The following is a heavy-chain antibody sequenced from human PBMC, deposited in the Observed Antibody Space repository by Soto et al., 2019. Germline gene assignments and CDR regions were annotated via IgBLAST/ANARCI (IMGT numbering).Heavy chain of an antibody. Sequence: AASVKVPCQASGYTFPSYGISWVRQAPGQGIEWMGWISAYNGNTNYAQKLQGRVTMTPGTSTSTDYMELRSLRSDDTAVYYWARAGSGWYSNGFDSWGQGTLVTVYS. D-gene: IGHD6-19*01. CDR2: ISAYNGNT. CDR1: GYTFPSYG. CDR3: ARAGSGWYSNGFDS. J-gene: IGHJ5*01. V-gene: IGHV1-18*01.